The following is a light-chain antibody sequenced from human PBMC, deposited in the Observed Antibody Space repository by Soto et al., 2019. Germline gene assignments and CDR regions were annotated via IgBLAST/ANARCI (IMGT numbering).Light chain of an antibody. CDR1: SSNIGAAYD. J-gene: IGLJ3*02. V-gene: IGLV1-40*01. CDR3: QSYDSSMRGWV. CDR2: GNN. Sequence: QSVLTQPPSVSGAPGQKVTISCTRSSSNIGAAYDVHWYQHLPGTAPKLLIYGNNNRPSGVPDRFSGSKSGTSASLAITGLQAADDAAYYCQSYDSSMRGWVFGGGTQLTVL.